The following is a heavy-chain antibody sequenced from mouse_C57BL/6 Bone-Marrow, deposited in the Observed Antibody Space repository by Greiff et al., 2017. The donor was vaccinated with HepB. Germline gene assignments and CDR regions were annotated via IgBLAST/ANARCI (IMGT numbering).Heavy chain of an antibody. V-gene: IGHV5-4*03. CDR2: ISDGGSYT. J-gene: IGHJ3*01. Sequence: EVMLVESGGGLVKPGGSLKLSCAASGFTFSSYAMSWVRQTPEKRLEWVATISDGGSYTYYPDNVKGRFTISRDNAKNNLYLQMSHLKSEDTAMYYCARTGYLTGFAYWGQGTLVTVSA. CDR1: GFTFSSYA. D-gene: IGHD2-2*01. CDR3: ARTGYLTGFAY.